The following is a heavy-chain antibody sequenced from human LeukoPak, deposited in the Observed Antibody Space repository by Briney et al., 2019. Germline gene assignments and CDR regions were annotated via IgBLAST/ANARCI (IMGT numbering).Heavy chain of an antibody. D-gene: IGHD3-9*01. CDR1: GFTFDDYA. V-gene: IGHV3-9*01. CDR3: AKGRYFGGSSRFDY. Sequence: PGGSLRLSCAASGFTFDDYAMHWVRQAPGKGLEWVSGISWNSGSIGYADSVKGRFTISRDNAKNSLYLQMNSLRAEDTALYYCAKGRYFGGSSRFDYWGQGTLVTVSS. J-gene: IGHJ4*02. CDR2: ISWNSGSI.